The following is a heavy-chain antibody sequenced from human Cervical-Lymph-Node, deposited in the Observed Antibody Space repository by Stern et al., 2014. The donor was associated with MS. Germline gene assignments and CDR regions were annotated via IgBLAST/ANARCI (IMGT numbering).Heavy chain of an antibody. CDR2: ISTSGST. CDR3: AREATISGVLITYYFDY. D-gene: IGHD3-3*01. CDR1: GGSISSGSHY. J-gene: IGHJ4*02. Sequence: QVQLQESGPGLVKPSQTLSLTCIVSGGSISSGSHYWTWIRQPAGKGLEWIGRISTSGSTDYNASLKRRSTMSLHTSKNHSPPTLRVVTATDTAVYYCAREATISGVLITYYFDYWGQGILVTVSS. V-gene: IGHV4-61*02.